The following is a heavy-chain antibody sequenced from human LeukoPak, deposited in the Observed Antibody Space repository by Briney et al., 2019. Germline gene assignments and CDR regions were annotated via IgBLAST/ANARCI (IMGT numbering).Heavy chain of an antibody. CDR3: ARGTVAMSHFDY. V-gene: IGHV1-69*06. Sequence: SVKVSCKASGGTFSSYAISWVRQAPGQGLEWMGGIIPISGTANYAQKFQGRVTITADKSTSTAYMELSSLRSEDTAVYYCARGTVAMSHFDYWGQGTLVTVSS. CDR2: IIPISGTA. J-gene: IGHJ4*02. D-gene: IGHD6-19*01. CDR1: GGTFSSYA.